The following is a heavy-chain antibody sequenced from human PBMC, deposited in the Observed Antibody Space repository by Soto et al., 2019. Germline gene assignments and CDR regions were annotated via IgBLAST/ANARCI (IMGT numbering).Heavy chain of an antibody. V-gene: IGHV3-30-3*01. Sequence: QVQLVESGGGVVQPGRSLRLSCAASGFTFSSHAMHWVRQAPGKGLEWVAIISNDGNNEYYADSVKGRFTISRDNAKSTLYLQMNSLRSEDTAVYYCARDASVAGTRWFDPWGQGTLITVSS. D-gene: IGHD6-19*01. CDR1: GFTFSSHA. CDR2: ISNDGNNE. J-gene: IGHJ5*02. CDR3: ARDASVAGTRWFDP.